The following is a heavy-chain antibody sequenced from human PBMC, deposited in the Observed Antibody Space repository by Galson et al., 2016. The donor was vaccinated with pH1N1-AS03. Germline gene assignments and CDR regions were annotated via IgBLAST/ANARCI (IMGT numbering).Heavy chain of an antibody. D-gene: IGHD5-12*01. V-gene: IGHV4-30-2*01. CDR2: IYHSGTT. CDR1: GGSISSSGVYS. CDR3: ARGSGGYGLDV. J-gene: IGHJ6*02. Sequence: LSLTCAVSGGSISSSGVYSWSWIRQPPGKGLEWIGNIYHSGTTYYSPSLKSRVTISIDRSQNQFSLKLTSVTAADTAVYYCARGSGGYGLDVWAKGPRSSSP.